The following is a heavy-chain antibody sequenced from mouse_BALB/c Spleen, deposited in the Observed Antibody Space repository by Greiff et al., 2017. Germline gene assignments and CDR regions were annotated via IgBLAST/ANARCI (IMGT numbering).Heavy chain of an antibody. Sequence: EVKLMESGGGLVKPGGSLKLSCAASGFTFSSYAMSWVRQSPEKRLEWVAEISSGGSYTYYPDTVTGRFTISRDNAKNTLYLDMSSLRSEDTAMYYCARALLRLRGGCDYWGQGTTLTVSS. J-gene: IGHJ2*01. CDR3: ARALLRLRGGCDY. CDR1: GFTFSSYA. V-gene: IGHV5-9-4*01. D-gene: IGHD1-2*01. CDR2: ISSGGSYT.